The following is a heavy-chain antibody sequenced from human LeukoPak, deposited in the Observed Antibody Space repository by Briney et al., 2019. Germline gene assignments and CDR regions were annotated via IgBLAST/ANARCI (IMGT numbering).Heavy chain of an antibody. D-gene: IGHD3-16*01. CDR2: IIPIFGIA. CDR1: GGTFSSCA. Sequence: SVKVSCKASGGTFSSCAISWVRQAPGQGLEWMGRIIPIFGIANYAQKFQGRVTITADKSTSTAYMELSSLRSEDTAVYYCARDESLGEPVYWGQGTLVTVSS. J-gene: IGHJ4*02. CDR3: ARDESLGEPVY. V-gene: IGHV1-69*04.